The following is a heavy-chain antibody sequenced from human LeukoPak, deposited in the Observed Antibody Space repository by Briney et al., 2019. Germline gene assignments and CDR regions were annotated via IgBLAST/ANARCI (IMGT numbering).Heavy chain of an antibody. CDR1: GFTSSSYS. CDR3: ARWALYNSVAKKNPGFDH. CDR2: ISSASTYI. J-gene: IGHJ4*02. V-gene: IGHV3-21*01. D-gene: IGHD6-19*01. Sequence: GGSLRLSCAGSGFTSSSYSFNWVRQAPGKGLEWVSSISSASTYIYYAESVEGRFTISRDNAKNSVYLQMNSLRAEDTAVYYCARWALYNSVAKKNPGFDHWGQGTLVTVSS.